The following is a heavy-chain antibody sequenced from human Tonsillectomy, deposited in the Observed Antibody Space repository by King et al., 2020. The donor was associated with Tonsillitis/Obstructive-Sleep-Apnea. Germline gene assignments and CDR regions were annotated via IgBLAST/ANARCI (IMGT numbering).Heavy chain of an antibody. D-gene: IGHD6-19*01. J-gene: IGHJ4*02. CDR2: VSSSSGYI. CDR3: AGTVVVAGIPDY. CDR1: GCTFSSYS. V-gene: IGHV3-21*01. Sequence: VQLVESGGGLVKPGGFMRLSCAASGCTFSSYSMNWVRQAPGKGLEWVSSVSSSSGYIDYADSVKGRFTISRDNAKNSLYLQMISLRAEDTALDYCAGTVVVAGIPDYWGQGTLVTVSS.